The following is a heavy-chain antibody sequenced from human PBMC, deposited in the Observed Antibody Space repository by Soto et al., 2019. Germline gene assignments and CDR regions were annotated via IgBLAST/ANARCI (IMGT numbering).Heavy chain of an antibody. CDR1: GFSFSNYW. CDR3: ERVPGRSAVTQVTL. J-gene: IGHJ4*02. CDR2: IEDDGTGK. Sequence: EVQVVESGGGLVQPGGSLRLSCTTSGFSFSNYWMRWVRQAPGKGLEWVANIEDDGTGKYDVDSVKGRFTISRDNAKNSLYLNRLSVGDADTDVYYCERVPGRSAVTQVTLWGQGTLVTVSS. V-gene: IGHV3-7*04. D-gene: IGHD4-17*01.